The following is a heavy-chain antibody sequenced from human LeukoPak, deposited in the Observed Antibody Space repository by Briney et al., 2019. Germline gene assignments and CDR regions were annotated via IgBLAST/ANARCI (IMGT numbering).Heavy chain of an antibody. J-gene: IGHJ4*02. CDR3: TTEALTAYYDSSGYYY. CDR1: GFTFSNAW. V-gene: IGHV3-15*01. CDR2: IKSKTDGGTT. D-gene: IGHD3-22*01. Sequence: PGGSLRLSCAACGFTFSNAWMTWVRQAPGKGLEWVGRIKSKTDGGTTEYAAPVKGRFTISRDDSKNTLYLQMNSLKTEDTAVYYCTTEALTAYYDSSGYYYWGQGTLVTVSS.